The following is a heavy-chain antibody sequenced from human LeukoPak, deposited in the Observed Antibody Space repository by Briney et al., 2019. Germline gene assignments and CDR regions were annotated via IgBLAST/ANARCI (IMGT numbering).Heavy chain of an antibody. CDR3: AAIIVVVPAPTIPDY. V-gene: IGHV3-23*01. CDR1: GLTFSSYA. J-gene: IGHJ4*02. Sequence: GGSLRLSCAASGLTFSSYAMSWVRQGPGKGLEWVAAVSGSGDNTYYADSVKGRFTNSRDNSRNTLYLQMNSLRGEDTVVYYCAAIIVVVPAPTIPDYWGQGTLVTVSS. CDR2: VSGSGDNT. D-gene: IGHD2-2*01.